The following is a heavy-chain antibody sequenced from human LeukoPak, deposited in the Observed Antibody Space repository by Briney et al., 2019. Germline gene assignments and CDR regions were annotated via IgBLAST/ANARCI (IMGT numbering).Heavy chain of an antibody. J-gene: IGHJ3*02. D-gene: IGHD5-24*01. CDR3: AKDHHPSYGYDAFDI. Sequence: GGSLRLSCAASGFTFSSYGMHWVRQAPGKGLEWVAVIWYDGSNKYYAASVKGRFTISRDNSKNTLYLQMNSLRAEDTAVYYCAKDHHPSYGYDAFDIWGQGTMVTVSS. V-gene: IGHV3-33*06. CDR1: GFTFSSYG. CDR2: IWYDGSNK.